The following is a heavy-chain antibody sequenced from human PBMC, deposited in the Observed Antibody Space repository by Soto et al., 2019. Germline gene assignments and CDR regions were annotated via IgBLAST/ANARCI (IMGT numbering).Heavy chain of an antibody. CDR1: GFTFSSYG. CDR3: ARDPSHDYGGNSEGYWFDP. J-gene: IGHJ5*02. Sequence: PGGSLRLSCAASGFTFSSYGMHWVRQAPGKGLEWVAVIWYDGSNKYYADSVKGRFTISRDDSKNTLYLQMNSLRAEDTAVYYCARDPSHDYGGNSEGYWFDPWGQGTLVTVSS. CDR2: IWYDGSNK. V-gene: IGHV3-33*01. D-gene: IGHD4-17*01.